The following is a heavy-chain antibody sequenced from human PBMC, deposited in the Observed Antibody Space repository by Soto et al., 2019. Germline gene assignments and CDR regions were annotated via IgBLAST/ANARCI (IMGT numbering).Heavy chain of an antibody. J-gene: IGHJ4*02. V-gene: IGHV3-23*01. Sequence: EVQLLESGGGSVQPGGSLRLSGAASAFTFSSYAMSWVRQAPGKGLEWVSAISGSGDRTYYADSVQGRFTISRDNSKHTLYLQMTGLRVEDTAVYYCAKERNDFWSGYSYCDYWGQGTLVTVAS. CDR1: AFTFSSYA. CDR2: ISGSGDRT. D-gene: IGHD3-3*01. CDR3: AKERNDFWSGYSYCDY.